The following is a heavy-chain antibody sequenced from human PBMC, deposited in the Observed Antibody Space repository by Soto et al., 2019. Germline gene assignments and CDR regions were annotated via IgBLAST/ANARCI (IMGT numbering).Heavy chain of an antibody. Sequence: VQLVESGGGLVQPGGSLRLSCAASGFAFGSYWMHWVRQAPGKGLVWVSRISQDGAIATQADSVKGRFTISRDNAKNTLFLQINSLRADDTAVYYCVRDQRHWNEFADQWGQGTLVTVSS. V-gene: IGHV3-74*01. J-gene: IGHJ4*02. CDR2: ISQDGAIA. CDR1: GFAFGSYW. D-gene: IGHD1-1*01. CDR3: VRDQRHWNEFADQ.